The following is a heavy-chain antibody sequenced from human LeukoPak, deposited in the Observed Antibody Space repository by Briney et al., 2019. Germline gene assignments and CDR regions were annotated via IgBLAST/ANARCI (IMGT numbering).Heavy chain of an antibody. Sequence: SETLSLTCAVSGGSISSGGYSWSWIRQPPGKGLEWIGYIYHSGSTYYNPSLESRVTISVDRSKNQFSLKLSSVTAADTAVYYCARGYYGSGSLPPYFDYWGQGTPVTVSS. CDR1: GGSISSGGYS. D-gene: IGHD3-10*01. CDR3: ARGYYGSGSLPPYFDY. V-gene: IGHV4-30-2*01. J-gene: IGHJ4*02. CDR2: IYHSGST.